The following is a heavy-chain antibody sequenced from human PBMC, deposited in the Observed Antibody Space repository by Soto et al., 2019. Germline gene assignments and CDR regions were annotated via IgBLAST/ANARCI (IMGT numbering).Heavy chain of an antibody. CDR3: AKVTFSGVVIFHFGMDV. Sequence: GGSLRLSCAASGFTFSSYGMHWVRQAPGKGLEWVAVISYDGSNKYYADSVKGRFTISRDNSKNTLYLQMNSLRAEDTAVYYCAKVTFSGVVIFHFGMDVWGQGTTVTVSS. CDR1: GFTFSSYG. V-gene: IGHV3-30*18. D-gene: IGHD3-3*01. CDR2: ISYDGSNK. J-gene: IGHJ6*02.